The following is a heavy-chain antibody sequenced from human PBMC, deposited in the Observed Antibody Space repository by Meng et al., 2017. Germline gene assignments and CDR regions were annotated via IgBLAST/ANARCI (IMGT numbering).Heavy chain of an antibody. D-gene: IGHD3-9*01. Sequence: TTLKASDPQLLKPTQPLPLPCTFSGFSLSTSGVGVGWIRQPPGKALEWLALIYWNDDKRYSPSLKSRLTITKDTSKNQVVLTMTNMDPVDTATYYCAFDDYWGQGTLVTVSS. V-gene: IGHV2-5*01. CDR2: IYWNDDK. CDR3: AFDDY. J-gene: IGHJ4*02. CDR1: GFSLSTSGVG.